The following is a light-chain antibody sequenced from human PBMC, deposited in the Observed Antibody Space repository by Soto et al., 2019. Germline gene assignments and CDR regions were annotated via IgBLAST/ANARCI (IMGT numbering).Light chain of an antibody. CDR2: GNS. V-gene: IGLV1-40*01. CDR3: QSYASSLSGLV. J-gene: IGLJ3*02. Sequence: QSVLTQPPSVSGAPGQRVTISCTGDSSNIGAPYDVHWYQQLPGAVPKLLISGNSNRPSGVPDRFSGSKSGPSASLAITGLQAEDEADYYCQSYASSLSGLVFGGGTKLTVL. CDR1: SSNIGAPYD.